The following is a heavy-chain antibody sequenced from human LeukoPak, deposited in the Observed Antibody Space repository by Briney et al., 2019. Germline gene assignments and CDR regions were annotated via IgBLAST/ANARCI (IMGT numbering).Heavy chain of an antibody. CDR1: GGTFSSYS. V-gene: IGHV1-69*13. J-gene: IGHJ5*02. D-gene: IGHD2-15*01. CDR3: ARDRIIDPSRSEGGFNP. CDR2: IIPIFDTA. Sequence: GASVKVSCKASGGTFSSYSISWVRQAPGQGLEWMGGIIPIFDTADYAQKFQGRVTITADESTSTAYMELSSLRSEDTAVYYCARDRIIDPSRSEGGFNPWGQGTLVTVSS.